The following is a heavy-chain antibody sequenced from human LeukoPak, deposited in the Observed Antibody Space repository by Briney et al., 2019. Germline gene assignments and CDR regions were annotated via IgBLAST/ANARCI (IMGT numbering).Heavy chain of an antibody. Sequence: GESLQISCAASGFTLSDYYMSWIRQAPGKGLEWVSYISSSGSTIYYADSVKGRFTISRDNAKNSLYLQMNSLRAEDTAVYYCARDSSSSDYWGQGTLVTVSS. CDR2: ISSSGSTI. CDR3: ARDSSSSDY. D-gene: IGHD6-6*01. CDR1: GFTLSDYY. J-gene: IGHJ4*02. V-gene: IGHV3-11*04.